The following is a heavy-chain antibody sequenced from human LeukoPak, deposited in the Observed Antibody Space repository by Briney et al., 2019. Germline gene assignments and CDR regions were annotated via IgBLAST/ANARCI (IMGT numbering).Heavy chain of an antibody. CDR2: ISWNSGSI. V-gene: IGHV3-9*01. Sequence: PGGSLRLSCAASGFTFDDYAMHWVRQAPGKGLEWVSGISWNSGSIGYADSVKGRFTISRDNAKNSLYLQMNSLRAEDTAVYYCAKDGVTIFGVVSKNGLFDYWGQGTLVTVSS. CDR1: GFTFDDYA. CDR3: AKDGVTIFGVVSKNGLFDY. J-gene: IGHJ4*02. D-gene: IGHD3-3*01.